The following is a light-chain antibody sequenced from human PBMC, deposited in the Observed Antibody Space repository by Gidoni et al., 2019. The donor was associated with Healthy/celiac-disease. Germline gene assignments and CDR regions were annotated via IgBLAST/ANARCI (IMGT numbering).Light chain of an antibody. CDR2: DAS. Sequence: EIVLTQSLATLSLSPGERATLSCRASQSVSSYLRWYQQKPGQAPRPLIYDASNRATGIPARCSGSGSGTDFTLTISSLEPEDFAVYYCQQRSNWPPGYTFGQGTKLEIK. CDR3: QQRSNWPPGYT. J-gene: IGKJ2*01. CDR1: QSVSSY. V-gene: IGKV3-11*01.